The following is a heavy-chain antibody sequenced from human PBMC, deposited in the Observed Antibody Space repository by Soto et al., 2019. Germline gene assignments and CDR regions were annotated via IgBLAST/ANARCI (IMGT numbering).Heavy chain of an antibody. Sequence: ASVKVSCKASGYTFTSYGISWVRQAPGQGLEWMGRISAYNGNTNYAQKLQGRVTMTTDTSTSTAYMELRSLRSDDTAVYYCARIASGYYYDSSGYYGLNWFDPWG. CDR3: ARIASGYYYDSSGYYGLNWFDP. J-gene: IGHJ5*02. D-gene: IGHD3-22*01. CDR1: GYTFTSYG. CDR2: ISAYNGNT. V-gene: IGHV1-18*01.